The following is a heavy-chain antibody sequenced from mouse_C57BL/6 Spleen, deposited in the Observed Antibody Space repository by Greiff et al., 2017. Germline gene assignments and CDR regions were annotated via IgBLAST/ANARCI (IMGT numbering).Heavy chain of an antibody. CDR3: ARWDYGRSFYAMDY. CDR2: INPGSGGT. D-gene: IGHD2-4*01. V-gene: IGHV1-54*01. Sequence: QVQLQQSGAELVRPGTSVKVSCKASGYAFTNYFIEWVKQRPGQGLEWIGVINPGSGGTNYNEKFKGKATMTADKSSSTAYMQLSSLTSDDSAVYFCARWDYGRSFYAMDYWGQGTSVTVSS. J-gene: IGHJ4*01. CDR1: GYAFTNYF.